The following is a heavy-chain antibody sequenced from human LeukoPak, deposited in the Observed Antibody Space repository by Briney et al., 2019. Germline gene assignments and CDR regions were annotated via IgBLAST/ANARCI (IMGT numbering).Heavy chain of an antibody. CDR2: INHSGST. D-gene: IGHD3-3*01. CDR3: ASAPRGGSGFDY. J-gene: IGHJ4*02. CDR1: GGSFSGYY. V-gene: IGHV4-34*01. Sequence: PSETLSLTCAVYGGSFSGYYWSWIRQPPGKGLEWIGEINHSGSTNYNPSLKSRVTISVDTSKNQFSLKLSSVTAADTAVYYCASAPRGGSGFDYWGQGTLVTVSS.